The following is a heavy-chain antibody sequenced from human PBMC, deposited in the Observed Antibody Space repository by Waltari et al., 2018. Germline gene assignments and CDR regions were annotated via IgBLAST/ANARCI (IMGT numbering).Heavy chain of an antibody. V-gene: IGHV3-30*04. CDR1: EFTYSSDA. CDR2: ISYNGRNI. J-gene: IGHJ6*02. Sequence: QVQLVESGGGVVQPGRSLSLPCAASEFTYSSDARHGVRQAPGKGLEWVSVISYNGRNIYYVDSVKGRFTISRDNSKKTLYMQMNSLRPEDTAVYYCARDYCDRTNCHGMDVWGQGTTVTVSS. D-gene: IGHD3-22*01. CDR3: ARDYCDRTNCHGMDV.